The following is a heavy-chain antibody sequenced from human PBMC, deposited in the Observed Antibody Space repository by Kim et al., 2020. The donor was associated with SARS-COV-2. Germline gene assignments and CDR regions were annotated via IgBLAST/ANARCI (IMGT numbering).Heavy chain of an antibody. Sequence: YADSVTGRFTISRDNSKNTLELQSNSLRAEDKAVYYCARTLVLSGYYGMDVWGQGTTVTVSS. CDR3: ARTLVLSGYYGMDV. J-gene: IGHJ6*02. D-gene: IGHD3-10*01. V-gene: IGHV3-33*03.